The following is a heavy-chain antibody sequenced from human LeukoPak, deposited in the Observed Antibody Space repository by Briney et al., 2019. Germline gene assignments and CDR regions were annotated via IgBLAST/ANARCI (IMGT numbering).Heavy chain of an antibody. V-gene: IGHV3-64D*06. Sequence: GGSLRLSCSASGFTFSSYAMHWVRQAPGKGLEYVSAISSNGGSTYYADSVKGRFTISRDNSKNTLYLQMSSLRAEDTAVYYCVKGSSTSYTAVIGYWGQGTLVTVSS. D-gene: IGHD2-2*01. CDR3: VKGSSTSYTAVIGY. J-gene: IGHJ4*02. CDR1: GFTFSSYA. CDR2: ISSNGGST.